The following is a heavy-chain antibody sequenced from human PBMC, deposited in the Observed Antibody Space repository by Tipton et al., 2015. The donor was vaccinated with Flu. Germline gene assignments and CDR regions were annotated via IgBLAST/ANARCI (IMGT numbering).Heavy chain of an antibody. Sequence: TLSLTCAVYGGSFSGYYWSWIRQPPGKGLEWIGEINHSGSTNYNPSLKSRVTISVDTSKNQFSLKLSSVTAADTAVYYCARGPQMSGFYYYYYYMDVWGKGTTVTVSS. V-gene: IGHV4-34*01. J-gene: IGHJ6*03. CDR2: INHSGST. CDR1: GGSFSGYY. D-gene: IGHD5-24*01. CDR3: ARGPQMSGFYYYYYYMDV.